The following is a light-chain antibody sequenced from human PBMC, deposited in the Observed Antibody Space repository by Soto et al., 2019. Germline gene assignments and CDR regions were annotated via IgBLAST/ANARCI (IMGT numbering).Light chain of an antibody. Sequence: QSVLTQPASVAGSPGQSIAVCCTGSGSDVGGYNYVSWYQQQPGKAPELIIYGVSHRPSGVSPRFPASRSAYTASLTISGLQHEAEADYYFSSFTSSYFYVFGSGTQVTV. CDR3: SSFTSSYFYV. V-gene: IGLV2-14*01. J-gene: IGLJ1*01. CDR1: GSDVGGYNY. CDR2: GVS.